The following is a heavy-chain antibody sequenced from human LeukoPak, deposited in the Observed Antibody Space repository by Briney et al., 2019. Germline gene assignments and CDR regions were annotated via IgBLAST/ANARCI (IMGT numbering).Heavy chain of an antibody. CDR2: IYSGGIT. V-gene: IGHV3-66*01. J-gene: IGHJ3*02. Sequence: PGGSLRLSCAASGLTVSSNYMSWVRQAPGKGLEWVSVIYSGGITYYADSVKGRFTISRDNSKNTLYLQMISLRAEDTAVYYCARDYSLSGSYSAFDIWGQGTMVTVSS. CDR1: GLTVSSNY. D-gene: IGHD1-26*01. CDR3: ARDYSLSGSYSAFDI.